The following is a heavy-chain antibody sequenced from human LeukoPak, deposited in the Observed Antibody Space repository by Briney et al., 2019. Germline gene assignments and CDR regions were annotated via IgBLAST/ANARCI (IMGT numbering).Heavy chain of an antibody. CDR1: GGTFSNYG. D-gene: IGHD2-2*01. CDR3: ARDRGQLLARDYYYYYYMDV. CDR2: IIPIFGTA. Sequence: ASVKVSCKASGGTFSNYGISWVRQAPGQGLEWMGGIIPIFGTANYAQKFQGRVTITADESTSTAYMELSSLRSEDTAVYYCARDRGQLLARDYYYYYYMDVWGKGTTVTVSS. V-gene: IGHV1-69*13. J-gene: IGHJ6*03.